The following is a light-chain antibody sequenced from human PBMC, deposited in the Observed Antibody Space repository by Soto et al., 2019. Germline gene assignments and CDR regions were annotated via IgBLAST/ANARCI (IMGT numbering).Light chain of an antibody. J-gene: IGKJ5*01. V-gene: IGKV3-11*01. CDR3: QQRSNWPIT. CDR1: QSVSSY. Sequence: EIVLTQSPATLSLSPGERATLSCRASQSVSSYLAWYQKKPGQAPRILIYDASNRATGIPARFSGSGSGTDFNLTISSLETEDFAVYYCQQRSNWPITFGQGTRLEIK. CDR2: DAS.